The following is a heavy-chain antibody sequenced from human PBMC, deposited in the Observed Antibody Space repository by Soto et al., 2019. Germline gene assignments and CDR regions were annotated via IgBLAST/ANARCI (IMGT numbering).Heavy chain of an antibody. V-gene: IGHV5-10-1*01. Sequence: LKISCKGSGYSFTSYWISWVRQMPGKGLEWMGRIDPSDSYTNYSPSFQGHVTISADKSISTAYLQWSSLKASDTAMYYCARRGYSGYEHIDYWGQGTLVTVSS. CDR1: GYSFTSYW. CDR3: ARRGYSGYEHIDY. J-gene: IGHJ4*02. CDR2: IDPSDSYT. D-gene: IGHD5-12*01.